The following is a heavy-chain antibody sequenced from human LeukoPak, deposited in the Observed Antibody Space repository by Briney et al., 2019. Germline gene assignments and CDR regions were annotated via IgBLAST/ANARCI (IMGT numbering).Heavy chain of an antibody. CDR3: ARAHKVMITFGGVIAGPDY. J-gene: IGHJ4*02. D-gene: IGHD3-16*02. CDR2: INPNSGRT. Sequence: GPSVKVSCKASGYTFTGYYMHWVRQAPGQGLEWMGWINPNSGRTNYAQKFQGRVTMTRDTSISTAYMELSRLRSDDTAVYYCARAHKVMITFGGVIAGPDYWGQGTLVTVSS. CDR1: GYTFTGYY. V-gene: IGHV1-2*02.